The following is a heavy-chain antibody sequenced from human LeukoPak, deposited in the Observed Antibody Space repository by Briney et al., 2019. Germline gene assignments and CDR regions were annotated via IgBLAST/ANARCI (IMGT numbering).Heavy chain of an antibody. Sequence: VASLRLSCGASGFTFRDYAMGWVRQAPGKGLEWVSTISKSGDWTYYADSVKGRFTVSRDNSKNTLYVQMSSLRAGDTAVYYCAKMSGWELENYFFDYWGQGTLVTVSS. CDR2: ISKSGDWT. CDR1: GFTFRDYA. CDR3: AKMSGWELENYFFDY. D-gene: IGHD1-26*01. V-gene: IGHV3-23*01. J-gene: IGHJ4*02.